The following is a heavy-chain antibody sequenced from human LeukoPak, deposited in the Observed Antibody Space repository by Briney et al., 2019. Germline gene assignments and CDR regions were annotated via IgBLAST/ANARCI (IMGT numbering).Heavy chain of an antibody. D-gene: IGHD3-9*01. CDR3: AKDHYDILTGYLDY. CDR2: ISGSGGST. J-gene: IGHJ4*02. Sequence: PGGSLRHSCAASGFTFSSYAMSWVRQAPGKGLEWVTAISGSGGSTYYADSVKGQFTISRDNSKNTLYLQMNSLRAEDTAVYYCAKDHYDILTGYLDYWGQGTLVTVSS. CDR1: GFTFSSYA. V-gene: IGHV3-23*01.